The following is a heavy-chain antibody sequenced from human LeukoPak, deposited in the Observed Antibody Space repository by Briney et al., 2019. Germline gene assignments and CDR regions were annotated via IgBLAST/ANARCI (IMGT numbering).Heavy chain of an antibody. D-gene: IGHD3-3*01. CDR1: GFTFDDYA. Sequence: GGSLRLSCAASGFTFDDYAMHWVRQAPGKGLEWVSGISWNSGSRGYADSVEGRFTISRDNAKNFLYLQMNSLRAEDTAVYYCASTYDFWSGYFDYWGQGTLVTVSS. CDR3: ASTYDFWSGYFDY. CDR2: ISWNSGSR. V-gene: IGHV3-9*01. J-gene: IGHJ4*02.